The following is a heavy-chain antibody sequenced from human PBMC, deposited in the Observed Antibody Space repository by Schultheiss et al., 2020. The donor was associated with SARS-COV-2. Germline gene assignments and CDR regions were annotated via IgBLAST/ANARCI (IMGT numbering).Heavy chain of an antibody. J-gene: IGHJ3*02. CDR1: GFTFSNAW. D-gene: IGHD3-3*01. Sequence: GGSLRLSCAASGFTFSNAWMSWVRQAPGKGLEWVSAISGSGGSTYYADSVKGRFTISRDNSKNTLYLQMNSLRAEDTAVYYCAKQYDFWSGYHADAFDIWGQGTMVTVSS. CDR2: ISGSGGST. CDR3: AKQYDFWSGYHADAFDI. V-gene: IGHV3-23*01.